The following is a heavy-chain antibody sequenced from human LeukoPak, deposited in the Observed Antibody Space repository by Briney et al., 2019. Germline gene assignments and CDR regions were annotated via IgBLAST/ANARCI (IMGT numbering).Heavy chain of an antibody. V-gene: IGHV4-38-2*02. CDR1: GVSISSYY. CDR2: IYHSGST. J-gene: IGHJ4*02. Sequence: SETLSLTCTVSGVSISSYYWSWIRQPPGKGLEWIGSIYHSGSTYYNPSLKSRVTISVDTSKNQFSLKLSSVTAADTAVYYCARVSVVVVAVDFDYWGQGTLVTVSS. D-gene: IGHD2-15*01. CDR3: ARVSVVVVAVDFDY.